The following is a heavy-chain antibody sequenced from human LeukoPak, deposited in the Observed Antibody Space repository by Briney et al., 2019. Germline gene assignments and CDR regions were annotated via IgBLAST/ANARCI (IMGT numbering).Heavy chain of an antibody. J-gene: IGHJ3*02. CDR1: GYRFTGYY. V-gene: IGHV1-2*02. CDR2: IKPSSGGT. Sequence: ASVKVSCKASGYRFTGYYMHWVRQAPGQGLEWMGWIKPSSGGTNYAQKFQGRVTMTRDTSISTAYMELSRLRSDDTAVYYCARLTYYDFWSGYNYAFDIWGQGTMVTVSS. D-gene: IGHD3-3*01. CDR3: ARLTYYDFWSGYNYAFDI.